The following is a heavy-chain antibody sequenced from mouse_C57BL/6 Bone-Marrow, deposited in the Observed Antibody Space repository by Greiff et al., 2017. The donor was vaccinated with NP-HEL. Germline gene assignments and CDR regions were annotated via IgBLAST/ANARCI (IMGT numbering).Heavy chain of an antibody. D-gene: IGHD2-12*01. CDR2: ILPGSGST. CDR3: ASLRRGFAY. Sequence: QVQLKQSGAELMKPGASVKLSCKATGYTFTGYWIEWVKQRPGHGLEWIGEILPGSGSTNYNEKFKGKATFTADTSSNTVYMKLSSLTTEDSAIYYCASLRRGFAYWGQGTLVTVSA. CDR1: GYTFTGYW. J-gene: IGHJ3*01. V-gene: IGHV1-9*01.